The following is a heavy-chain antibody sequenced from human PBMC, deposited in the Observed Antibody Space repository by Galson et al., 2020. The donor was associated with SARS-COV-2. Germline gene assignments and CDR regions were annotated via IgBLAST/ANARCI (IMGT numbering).Heavy chain of an antibody. CDR3: ARDSIVIAANYYHYGLDV. D-gene: IGHD2-15*01. J-gene: IGHJ6*02. V-gene: IGHV3-7*03. CDR2: INQYGTGK. Sequence: ESLKISFAASGFTFSNYWMSWFLQAAGKGLEWLANINQYGTGKYYVDSVKGRFIISRDNSKNSLYLQMNSLRVEDTAVYHCARDSIVIAANYYHYGLDVWGQGTTVTVYS. CDR1: GFTFSNYW.